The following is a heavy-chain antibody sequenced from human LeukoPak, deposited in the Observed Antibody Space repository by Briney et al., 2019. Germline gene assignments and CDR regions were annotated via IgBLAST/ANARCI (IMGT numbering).Heavy chain of an antibody. CDR2: INHSGST. CDR3: ARDVSSGWYIGAFDI. V-gene: IGHV4-34*01. Sequence: SETLSLTCTVYGGSFSGYYWSWIRQPPGKGLEWIGEINHSGSTNYNPSLKSRVTISVDTSKNQFSLKLSSVTAADTAVYYCARDVSSGWYIGAFDIWGQGTMVTVSS. J-gene: IGHJ3*02. D-gene: IGHD6-19*01. CDR1: GGSFSGYY.